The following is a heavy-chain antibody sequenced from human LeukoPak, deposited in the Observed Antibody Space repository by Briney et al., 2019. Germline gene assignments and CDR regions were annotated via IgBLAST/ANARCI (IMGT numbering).Heavy chain of an antibody. CDR3: ARDRSVYGGNPDY. D-gene: IGHD4-23*01. V-gene: IGHV4-38-2*02. CDR1: GYSISSGYY. CDR2: IYHSGST. J-gene: IGHJ4*02. Sequence: LETLSLTCTVSGYSISSGYYWGWIRQPPGKGLEWIGSIYHSGSTYYNPSLKSRVTISVDTSKNQFSLKLSSVTAADTAVYYCARDRSVYGGNPDYWGQGTLVTVSS.